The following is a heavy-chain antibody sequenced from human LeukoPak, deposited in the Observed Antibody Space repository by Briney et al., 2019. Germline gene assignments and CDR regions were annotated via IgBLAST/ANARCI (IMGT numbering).Heavy chain of an antibody. Sequence: GGSLRLSCAASGFTFDDYAMHWVRQAPGKGLEWVSGISWNSGSIGYADSVKGRFTISRDNAKNSLYLQMNSLRAEDMALYYCAKGMMTTVTPYYLDYWGQGTLVTVSS. D-gene: IGHD4-17*01. CDR1: GFTFDDYA. CDR2: ISWNSGSI. V-gene: IGHV3-9*03. CDR3: AKGMMTTVTPYYLDY. J-gene: IGHJ4*02.